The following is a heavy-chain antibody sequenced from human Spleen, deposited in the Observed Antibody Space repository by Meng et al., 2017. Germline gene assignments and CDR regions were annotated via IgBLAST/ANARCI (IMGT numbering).Heavy chain of an antibody. CDR2: IYHVGDT. D-gene: IGHD6-19*01. CDR1: AGSISSICW. J-gene: IGHJ4*02. Sequence: SAQGLVKPSCHLSVHCGVSAGSISSICWWRWVRQPPGRWLEWIGEIYHVGDTNYNTSLKSRVTIAIDRSKNQFSLKLSSVTAADTAVYYCASWIYSCGWQWGQGTLVTVSS. CDR3: ASWIYSCGWQ. V-gene: IGHV4-4*02.